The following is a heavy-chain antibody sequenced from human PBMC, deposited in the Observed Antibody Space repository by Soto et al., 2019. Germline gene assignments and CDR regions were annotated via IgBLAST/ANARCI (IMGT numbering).Heavy chain of an antibody. CDR1: EFTFSSYA. D-gene: IGHD5-18*01. CDR2: ISGSGERT. J-gene: IGHJ4*02. Sequence: PGGSLRLSCAASEFTFSSYAMSWVRQAPGKGLEWVSIISGSGERTYYADSVKGRFTISRDNSKNTLYLQMNSLRAEDTAVYYCTTKREYISGPPGIFDYLGVGT. CDR3: TTKREYISGPPGIFDY. V-gene: IGHV3-23*01.